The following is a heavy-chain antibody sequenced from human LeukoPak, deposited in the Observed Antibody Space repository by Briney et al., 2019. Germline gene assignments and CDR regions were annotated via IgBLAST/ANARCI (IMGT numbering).Heavy chain of an antibody. CDR1: GGSLSSGSYY. V-gene: IGHV4-61*02. D-gene: IGHD3-22*01. J-gene: IGHJ4*02. CDR2: IYTSGST. CDR3: ARGIPMIVVVITSNYFDY. Sequence: SQTLSLTCTVSGGSLSSGSYYWSWIRQPAGKGLEWIGRIYTSGSTNYNPSLKSRVTISVYTSKNQFSLKLSSVTAADTAVYYCARGIPMIVVVITSNYFDYWGQGTLVTVSS.